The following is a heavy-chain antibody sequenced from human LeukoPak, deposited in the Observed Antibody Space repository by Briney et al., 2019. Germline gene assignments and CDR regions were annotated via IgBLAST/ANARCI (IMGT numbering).Heavy chain of an antibody. J-gene: IGHJ4*02. CDR1: GYSFTSGHY. Sequence: SETLSLTCSVSGYSFTSGHYWGWIRHPPGKGLDWIANIYHTGSAHYTTSLKSRVTISVDTSKNQFSLKLSSVTAADTAVYYCARYCTSTTCILRGFDYWGQGTLVTVSS. D-gene: IGHD2-2*01. CDR3: ARYCTSTTCILRGFDY. CDR2: IYHTGSA. V-gene: IGHV4-38-2*01.